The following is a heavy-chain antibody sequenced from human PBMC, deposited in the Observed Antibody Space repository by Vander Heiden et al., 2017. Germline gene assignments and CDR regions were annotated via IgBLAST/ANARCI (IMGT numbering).Heavy chain of an antibody. CDR1: GFTLSSHA. CDR3: AKCGTTAAGTCDY. V-gene: IGHV3-23*01. Sequence: EVQLLESGGGLVQPWWSLRLSCAASGFTLSSHAITWVRQAPGKGLEWVSAISGSGCSTYYADSVKGRFTISRDNSKNTLYLQMNSLRAEDTAVYYCAKCGTTAAGTCDYWGQGTLVTVSS. CDR2: ISGSGCST. J-gene: IGHJ4*02. D-gene: IGHD6-13*01.